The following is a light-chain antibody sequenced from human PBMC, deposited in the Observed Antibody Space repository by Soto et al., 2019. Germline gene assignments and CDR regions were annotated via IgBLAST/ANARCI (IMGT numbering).Light chain of an antibody. CDR1: QTVGRDY. V-gene: IGKV3-20*01. CDR3: HQYAFSPLN. CDR2: DAS. Sequence: EIVLTQSPGTLSLSPGERATLSCRASQTVGRDYLGWYQQKPGQAPRLLIYDASNRATGIPDRFSGSGSETDFTLTISRLEAEDFAMYFCHQYAFSPLNFGGGNKVQIK. J-gene: IGKJ4*01.